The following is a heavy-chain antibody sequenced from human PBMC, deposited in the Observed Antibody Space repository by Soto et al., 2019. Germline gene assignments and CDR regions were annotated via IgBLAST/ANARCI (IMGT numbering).Heavy chain of an antibody. CDR2: ISGSGGST. D-gene: IGHD1-26*01. V-gene: IGHV3-23*01. Sequence: EVQLLESGGGVVQPGGSLRLSCAASGFTFSCYAISWVRQAPGTGLEWVSAISGSGGSTYYAATVKGGFTISRDNAKNTLYVQMNSVRGEDTAGYYCGKNKDESYNVGANDYWGQGTLVSVSS. CDR3: GKNKDESYNVGANDY. CDR1: GFTFSCYA. J-gene: IGHJ4*02.